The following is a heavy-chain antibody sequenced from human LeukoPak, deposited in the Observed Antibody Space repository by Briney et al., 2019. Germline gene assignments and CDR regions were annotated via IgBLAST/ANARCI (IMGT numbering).Heavy chain of an antibody. V-gene: IGHV3-74*01. D-gene: IGHD3-10*01. CDR1: GFTFSSYW. CDR2: INSEGRST. Sequence: GGSLRLSCAASGFTFSSYWMRWVRQAPGKGLVWGSRINSEGRSTTYAYSVKGRFTITRDNPKHPLYLQMNSLRAEDTVVYYCAREAMVRGACFDYWGQGPLVTVSS. J-gene: IGHJ4*02. CDR3: AREAMVRGACFDY.